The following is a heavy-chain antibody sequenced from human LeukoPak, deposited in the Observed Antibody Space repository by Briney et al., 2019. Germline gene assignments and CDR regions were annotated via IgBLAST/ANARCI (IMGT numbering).Heavy chain of an antibody. Sequence: ASVKVSCKASGGTFSSYAISWVRQAPGQGLEWMGWISAYNGNTNYAQKLQGRVTMTTDTSTSTAYMELRSLRSDDTAVYYCARDRGGLVVPAAIPSDYWSQGTLVTVSS. D-gene: IGHD2-2*01. CDR2: ISAYNGNT. CDR1: GGTFSSYA. J-gene: IGHJ4*02. V-gene: IGHV1-18*01. CDR3: ARDRGGLVVPAAIPSDY.